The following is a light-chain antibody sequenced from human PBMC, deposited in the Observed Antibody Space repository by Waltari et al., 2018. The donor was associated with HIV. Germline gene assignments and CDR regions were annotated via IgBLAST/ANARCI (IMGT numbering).Light chain of an antibody. V-gene: IGLV3-1*01. J-gene: IGLJ2*01. Sequence: SYELTQPPSVSVSPGQTASITCSGDKLGDKYACWYQQKPGQSPLLFIYQHNKRPSGSPERFSGSNSGNTATLTISGTQAMDEADYFCQAWDSSNVVFGGGTKLTVL. CDR2: QHN. CDR3: QAWDSSNVV. CDR1: KLGDKY.